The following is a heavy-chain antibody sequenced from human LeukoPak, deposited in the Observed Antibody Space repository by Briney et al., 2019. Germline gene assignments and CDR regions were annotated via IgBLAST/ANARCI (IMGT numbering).Heavy chain of an antibody. Sequence: PGGSLRLSCAASGFTFSGYAMSWVRQAPGKGLEWVAFIRYHGSDKFYADSVKGRFTISRDNAKNSLYLQMNSLRAKDTALYYCARDYYDSSGSSWFDPWGQGTLVTVSS. D-gene: IGHD3-22*01. CDR1: GFTFSGYA. J-gene: IGHJ5*02. CDR2: IRYHGSDK. CDR3: ARDYYDSSGSSWFDP. V-gene: IGHV3-30*02.